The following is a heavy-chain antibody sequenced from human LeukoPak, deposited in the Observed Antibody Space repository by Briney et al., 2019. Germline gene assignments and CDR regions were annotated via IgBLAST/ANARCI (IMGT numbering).Heavy chain of an antibody. J-gene: IGHJ4*02. CDR2: ISSSSRTI. V-gene: IGHV3-48*02. D-gene: IGHD5-12*01. CDR1: GFTFSSYS. Sequence: PGGSLRLSCAASGFTFSSYSMNWVRQAPGKGLEWVSYISSSSRTIYYADSVKGRFTISRDKAKNSLYLQMNSLREEDTAVYYCARDKCGYDHGTADYWGQGTLVTVSS. CDR3: ARDKCGYDHGTADY.